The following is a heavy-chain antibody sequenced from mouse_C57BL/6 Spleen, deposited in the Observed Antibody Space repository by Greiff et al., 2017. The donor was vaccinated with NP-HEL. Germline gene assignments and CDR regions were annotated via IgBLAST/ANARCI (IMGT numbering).Heavy chain of an antibody. V-gene: IGHV10-1*01. CDR1: GFSFNTYA. J-gene: IGHJ4*01. Sequence: EVMLVESGGGLVQPKGSLKLSCAASGFSFNTYAMNWVRQAPGKGLEWVARIRSKSNNYATYYADSVKDRFTISRDDSESMLYLQMNNLKTEDTAMYYCVRHGGNYGYAMDYWGQGTSVTVSS. CDR2: IRSKSNNYAT. D-gene: IGHD2-1*01. CDR3: VRHGGNYGYAMDY.